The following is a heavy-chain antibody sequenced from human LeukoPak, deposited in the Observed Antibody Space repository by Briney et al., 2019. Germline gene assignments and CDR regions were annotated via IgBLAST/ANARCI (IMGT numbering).Heavy chain of an antibody. J-gene: IGHJ6*03. V-gene: IGHV4-34*01. CDR2: INHSGTT. Sequence: SETLSLTCAVYGGSFSGYSCTWIRQPPGKGLEWIGEINHSGTTDYNPSLKSRVTISVDTSKNQFSLKLSSVTAADTAVYYCARSAPGYCSSTSCYWGYYYYYYMDVWGKGTTVTISS. CDR1: GGSFSGYS. D-gene: IGHD2-2*01. CDR3: ARSAPGYCSSTSCYWGYYYYYYMDV.